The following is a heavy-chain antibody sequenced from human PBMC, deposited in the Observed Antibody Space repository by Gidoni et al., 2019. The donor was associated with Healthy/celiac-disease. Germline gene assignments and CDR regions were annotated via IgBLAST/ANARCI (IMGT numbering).Heavy chain of an antibody. J-gene: IGHJ4*02. D-gene: IGHD4-17*01. V-gene: IGHV1-18*01. CDR1: GCTFTSYG. CDR2: ISPYTGNT. CDR3: ARVFPHDYGDSLDY. Sequence: QVQLVQSGAEGRKPGAAVKVSGKAAGCTFTSYGFGWVRQAPGQGLEWMGGISPYTGNTHYAQKLQGRVTMTTATSTSTAYMELRSLSSDDSAVYYCARVFPHDYGDSLDYWGQGTLVTVSS.